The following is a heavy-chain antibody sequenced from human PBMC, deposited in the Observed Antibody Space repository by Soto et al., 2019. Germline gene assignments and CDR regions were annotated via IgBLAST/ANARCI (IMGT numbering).Heavy chain of an antibody. V-gene: IGHV3-7*01. CDR2: IKQDGSEK. D-gene: IGHD4-17*01. J-gene: IGHJ4*02. CDR3: ARDKSSSHDYGDYDFTDY. Sequence: GGSLRLSCAASGFTFSSYWMSWVRQAPGKGLEWVANIKQDGSEKYYVDSVKGRFTISRDNAKNSLYLQMNSLRAEDTAVYYCARDKSSSHDYGDYDFTDYWGQGTLVTVSS. CDR1: GFTFSSYW.